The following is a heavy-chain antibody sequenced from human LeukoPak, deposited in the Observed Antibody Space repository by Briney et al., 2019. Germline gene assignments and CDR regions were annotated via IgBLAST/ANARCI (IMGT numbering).Heavy chain of an antibody. D-gene: IGHD2-15*01. CDR3: ASRVGSGHGYDY. Sequence: ASVKVSCKASGYTFTGYYMHWVRQAPGQGLEWMGWINPNSGGTNYAQRFQGRVTMTRDTSISTAYMELSRLRSDGTAVYYCASRVGSGHGYDYWGQGTLVTVSS. CDR2: INPNSGGT. CDR1: GYTFTGYY. V-gene: IGHV1-2*02. J-gene: IGHJ4*02.